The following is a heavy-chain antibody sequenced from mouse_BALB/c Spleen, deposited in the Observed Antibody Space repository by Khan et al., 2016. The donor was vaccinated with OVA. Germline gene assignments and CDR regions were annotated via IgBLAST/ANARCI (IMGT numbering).Heavy chain of an antibody. Sequence: LQQPGSELVRPGASVKLSCKASGYTFTSYWMHWVKQRHGQGLEWIGNIYPGSGSTNYDKMFKSKGTLTVDTSSSTAYMHLSSRTSEDSAVYCCTRGVYYGKSLFAYWGQGTLVTVSA. V-gene: IGHV1S22*01. D-gene: IGHD2-1*01. CDR2: IYPGSGST. CDR1: GYTFTSYW. J-gene: IGHJ3*01. CDR3: TRGVYYGKSLFAY.